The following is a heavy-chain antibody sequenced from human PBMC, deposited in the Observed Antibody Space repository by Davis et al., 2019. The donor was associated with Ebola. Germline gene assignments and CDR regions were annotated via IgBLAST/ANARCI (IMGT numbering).Heavy chain of an antibody. Sequence: GESLKISCAASGFAFRDYYKSWIRQSPGRGLEWLSYLSHSTGSTGYADSVKGRFTISRDNAKNSVYLQMNSLRVDDTAVYYCARGPRITMVQGVINFWGQGTLVSVSS. CDR1: GFAFRDYY. CDR3: ARGPRITMVQGVINF. J-gene: IGHJ4*02. D-gene: IGHD3-10*01. CDR2: LSHSTGST. V-gene: IGHV3-11*05.